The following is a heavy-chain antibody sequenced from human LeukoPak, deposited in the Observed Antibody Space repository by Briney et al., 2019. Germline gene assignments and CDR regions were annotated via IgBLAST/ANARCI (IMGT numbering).Heavy chain of an antibody. D-gene: IGHD3-10*01. Sequence: SETLSLTCTVSGGSISSGGYYWSWIRQHPRKGLEWIGYIYYSGSTYYNPSLKSRVTISVDTSKNQFSLKLSSVTAADTAVYYCARDSSALWLSYWGQGTLVTVSS. CDR1: GGSISSGGYY. CDR3: ARDSSALWLSY. V-gene: IGHV4-31*03. CDR2: IYYSGST. J-gene: IGHJ4*02.